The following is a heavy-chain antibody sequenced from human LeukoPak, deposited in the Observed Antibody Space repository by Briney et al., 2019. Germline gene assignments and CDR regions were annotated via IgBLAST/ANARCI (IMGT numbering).Heavy chain of an antibody. CDR1: GGSISSYY. V-gene: IGHV4-59*01. CDR3: ARSWAGMYYPFYYFDY. D-gene: IGHD1-26*01. J-gene: IGHJ4*02. CDR2: IYYSGST. Sequence: SETLSLTCTVSGGSISSYYWSWIRQPPGKGLEWIGYIYYSGSTNYNPSLKSRVTISVDTSKNQFSLKLSSVTAADTAVYYCARSWAGMYYPFYYFDYWGQGTLVSVSS.